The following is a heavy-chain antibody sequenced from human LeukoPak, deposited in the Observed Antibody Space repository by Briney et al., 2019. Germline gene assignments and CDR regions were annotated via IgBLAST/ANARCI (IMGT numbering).Heavy chain of an antibody. CDR2: ISHSGST. D-gene: IGHD4-23*01. CDR1: GGSFSGYY. CDR3: ARGGRDYGGTKSDY. Sequence: SETLSLTCAVYGGSFSGYYWSWIRQPPGKGLEWIGEISHSGSTNYNPSLKSRVTISVDTSKNQFSLKLSSVTAADTAVYYCARGGRDYGGTKSDYWGQGTLVTVSS. V-gene: IGHV4-34*01. J-gene: IGHJ4*02.